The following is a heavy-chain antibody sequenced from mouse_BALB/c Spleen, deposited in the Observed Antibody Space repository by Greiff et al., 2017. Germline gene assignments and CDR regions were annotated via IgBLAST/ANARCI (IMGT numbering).Heavy chain of an antibody. CDR2: IYPGDGDT. CDR3: ARYPLYYYGSNYAMDY. CDR1: GYTFTSYW. V-gene: IGHV1-87*01. Sequence: QVQLQQSGAELARPGASVKLSCKASGYTFTSYWMQWVKQRPGQGLEWIGAIYPGDGDTRYTQKFKGKATLTADKSSSTAYMQLSSLASEDSAVYYCARYPLYYYGSNYAMDYWGQGTSVTVSS. J-gene: IGHJ4*01. D-gene: IGHD1-1*01.